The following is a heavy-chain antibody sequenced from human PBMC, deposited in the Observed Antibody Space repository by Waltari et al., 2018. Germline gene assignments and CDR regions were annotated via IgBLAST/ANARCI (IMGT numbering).Heavy chain of an antibody. CDR1: GFTFTNYA. Sequence: EVQLLESGGDLVQPGGSLRLSCAASGFTFTNYAMIWVRQVPGKGLEWVSSIRASGGGSYYADSVKGRFTISRDNSRGTLSLQMNSLTAEDTAVYYCGKDQENDPSCEVTWGQGTLVTVSS. CDR2: IRASGGGS. V-gene: IGHV3-23*01. CDR3: GKDQENDPSCEVT. J-gene: IGHJ5*02.